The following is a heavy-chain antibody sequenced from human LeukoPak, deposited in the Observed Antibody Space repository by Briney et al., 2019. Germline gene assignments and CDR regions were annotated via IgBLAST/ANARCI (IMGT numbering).Heavy chain of an antibody. V-gene: IGHV4-59*01. D-gene: IGHD2-21*02. CDR1: GGSISSYY. CDR2: IHYSGST. J-gene: IGHJ4*02. Sequence: PSETLSLTCTVSGGSISSYYWNWIRQPPAKGLEWLGYIHYSGSTKYNPSLESRVTISLDTAKNQFSLRLSSLTAADTAVYYCARGEGQAVSAFDYWGQGMLVTVSS. CDR3: ARGEGQAVSAFDY.